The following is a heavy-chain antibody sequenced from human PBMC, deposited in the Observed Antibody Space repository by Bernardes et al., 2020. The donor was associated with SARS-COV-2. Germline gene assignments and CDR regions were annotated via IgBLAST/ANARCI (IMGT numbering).Heavy chain of an antibody. J-gene: IGHJ3*02. CDR2: IYYSGNT. CDR1: GGSTSTYY. Sequence: TLSLTCTVSGGSTSTYYWSWIRQPPGKGLEWIGYIYYSGNTDYNPSLKSRVTISIDTSKNQFSLNLSSVTAADTAVYYCARHSDYYDSSGYKILFHFDIWGQGTMVTVSS. V-gene: IGHV4-59*08. CDR3: ARHSDYYDSSGYKILFHFDI. D-gene: IGHD3-22*01.